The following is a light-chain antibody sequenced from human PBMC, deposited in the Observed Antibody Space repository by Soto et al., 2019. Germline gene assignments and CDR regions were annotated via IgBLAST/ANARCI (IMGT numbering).Light chain of an antibody. Sequence: QSALTQPPSASGSPGQSVTISCTGTSSDVGGYNYVSWYQQHPGKAPKLMIYEVIKRPSGVPDRFSGSKSGNTASLTVSGLQAEDEADYYCQSYDSSLSGVVFGGGTQLTVL. CDR2: EVI. J-gene: IGLJ2*01. CDR1: SSDVGGYNY. V-gene: IGLV2-8*01. CDR3: QSYDSSLSGVV.